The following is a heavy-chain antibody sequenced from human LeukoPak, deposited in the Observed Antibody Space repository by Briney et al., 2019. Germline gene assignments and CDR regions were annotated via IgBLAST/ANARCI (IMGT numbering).Heavy chain of an antibody. CDR3: ARGFYYYGSGSYYPINWFDP. CDR2: INHSGST. D-gene: IGHD3-10*01. J-gene: IGHJ5*02. V-gene: IGHV4-4*02. Sequence: PSGTLSLTCAVSSGSISKGTWWSWVRQPPGKGLEWIGEINHSGSTNYNPSLKSRVTISVDTSKNQFSLKLSSVTAADTAVYYCARGFYYYGSGSYYPINWFDPWGQGTLVTVSS. CDR1: SGSISKGTW.